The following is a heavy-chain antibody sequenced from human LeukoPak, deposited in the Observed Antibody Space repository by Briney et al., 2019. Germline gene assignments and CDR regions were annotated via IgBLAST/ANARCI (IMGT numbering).Heavy chain of an antibody. J-gene: IGHJ4*02. CDR3: ARSPDYYDSSGYHDLYYFDY. Sequence: PSETLSLTCAVYGGSFSGYYWSWIRQPPGKGLEWIGEINHSGSTNYNPSLKSRVTISVDTSRNQFSLKLSSVTAADTAVYYCARSPDYYDSSGYHDLYYFDYWGQGTLVTVSS. CDR1: GGSFSGYY. D-gene: IGHD3-22*01. CDR2: INHSGST. V-gene: IGHV4-34*01.